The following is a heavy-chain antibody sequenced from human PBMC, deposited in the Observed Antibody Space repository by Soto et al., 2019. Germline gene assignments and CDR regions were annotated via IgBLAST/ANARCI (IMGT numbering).Heavy chain of an antibody. CDR1: GFTFSSYG. Sequence: QVQLVESGGGVVQPGRALRLSCAASGFTFSSYGMHWVRQAPGKGLEWVALIWYDGGKQYYADSVKGRFTISRDNSKNTLFLEMNSLRPEDTAVYYCARDGGSLFLIPSELDYWGQGTLVTVSS. D-gene: IGHD3-3*01. CDR2: IWYDGGKQ. CDR3: ARDGGSLFLIPSELDY. V-gene: IGHV3-33*01. J-gene: IGHJ4*02.